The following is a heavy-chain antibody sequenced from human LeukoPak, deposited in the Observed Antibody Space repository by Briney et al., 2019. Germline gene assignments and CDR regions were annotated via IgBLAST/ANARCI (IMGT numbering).Heavy chain of an antibody. Sequence: PSETLSLTCAVYGGSFSGYYWSWIRQPPGKGLEWIGEINHSGSTNYNPSLKSRVTISVDTSKNQFSLKLSSVTAADTAVYYCARGPRSVQLERRHFDYWGQGTLVTVSS. J-gene: IGHJ4*02. CDR1: GGSFSGYY. CDR2: INHSGST. CDR3: ARGPRSVQLERRHFDY. D-gene: IGHD1-1*01. V-gene: IGHV4-34*01.